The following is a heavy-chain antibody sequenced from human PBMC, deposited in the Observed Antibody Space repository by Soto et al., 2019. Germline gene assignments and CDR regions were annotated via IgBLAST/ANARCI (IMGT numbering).Heavy chain of an antibody. Sequence: ASVKVSCKASGYTFTGYYMHWVRQAPGQGLEWMGWINPNSGGTNYAQKFQGWVTMTRDTSISTAYMELSRLRSDDTAVYYCARGRYNWNSGHLEDWGQGTLVTVSS. CDR2: INPNSGGT. D-gene: IGHD1-7*01. J-gene: IGHJ4*02. CDR1: GYTFTGYY. CDR3: ARGRYNWNSGHLED. V-gene: IGHV1-2*04.